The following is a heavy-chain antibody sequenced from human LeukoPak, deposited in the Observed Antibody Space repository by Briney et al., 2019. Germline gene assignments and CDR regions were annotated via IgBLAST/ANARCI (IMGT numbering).Heavy chain of an antibody. CDR2: INPNSGGT. CDR3: ARRDPNDDLHSGFDY. CDR1: GYTFTGYY. J-gene: IGHJ4*02. D-gene: IGHD1-1*01. V-gene: IGHV1-2*02. Sequence: ASVKVSCKASGYTFTGYYMHWVRQAPGQGLEWMGWINPNSGGTNYAQKFQGRVTMTRDTSISTAYMELSRLRSEDTAVYYCARRDPNDDLHSGFDYWGQGTLVTVSS.